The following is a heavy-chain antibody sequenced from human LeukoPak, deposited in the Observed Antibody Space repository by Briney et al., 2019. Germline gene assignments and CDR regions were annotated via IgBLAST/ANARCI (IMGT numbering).Heavy chain of an antibody. V-gene: IGHV3-53*01. CDR2: IHTSGDT. CDR1: GLTGSHNY. D-gene: IGHD4-17*01. CDR3: IVFGDSNH. Sequence: GGSLRLSCAASGLTGSHNYVSWVRQAAGKGLEWVSAIHTSGDTCYADSVKGRFTISRDTTKNTLYLQINSLRVEDTAVYYCIVFGDSNHWGQGTLVTVSS. J-gene: IGHJ5*02.